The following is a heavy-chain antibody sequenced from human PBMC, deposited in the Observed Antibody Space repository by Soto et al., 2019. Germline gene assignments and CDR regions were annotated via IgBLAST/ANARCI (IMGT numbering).Heavy chain of an antibody. D-gene: IGHD6-13*01. CDR3: AKDLFTAAWVNYGMDV. CDR1: GFTFSSYG. J-gene: IGHJ6*02. Sequence: ESGGGVVQPGRSLRLSCAASGFTFSSYGMHWVRQAPGKGLEWVAVISYDGSNKYYADSVKGRFTISRDNSKNTLYLQMNSLRAEDTAVYYCAKDLFTAAWVNYGMDVWGQGTTVTVSS. V-gene: IGHV3-30*18. CDR2: ISYDGSNK.